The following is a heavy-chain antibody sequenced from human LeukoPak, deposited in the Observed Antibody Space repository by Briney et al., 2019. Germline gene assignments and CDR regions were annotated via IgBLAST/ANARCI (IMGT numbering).Heavy chain of an antibody. Sequence: GGSLRLSCAASGFTFSSYAMSWVRQAPVKGLEWVSGIGGSDGRTYYADSVKGRFTISRDNSKNTLYLQMNSLKAEDTAVYYCAKDFNHAYSSSSAFDYWGQGTLVTVSS. V-gene: IGHV3-23*01. CDR1: GFTFSSYA. CDR3: AKDFNHAYSSSSAFDY. D-gene: IGHD6-6*01. CDR2: IGGSDGRT. J-gene: IGHJ4*02.